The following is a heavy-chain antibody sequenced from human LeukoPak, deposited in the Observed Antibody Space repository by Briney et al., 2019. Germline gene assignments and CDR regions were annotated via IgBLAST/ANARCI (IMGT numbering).Heavy chain of an antibody. V-gene: IGHV3-30-3*01. CDR3: SSRIESAVTKFDY. CDR2: ILYDGSNE. Sequence: GGSLRLSCAASGFTFSSYAMHWVRQAPGKGLEWVAAILYDGSNEYYADSVKDRFTISKDNPMHTLYLQMNSLRAGDTAVYYCSSRIESAVTKFDYWGQGTLVTVSS. D-gene: IGHD6-13*01. CDR1: GFTFSSYA. J-gene: IGHJ4*02.